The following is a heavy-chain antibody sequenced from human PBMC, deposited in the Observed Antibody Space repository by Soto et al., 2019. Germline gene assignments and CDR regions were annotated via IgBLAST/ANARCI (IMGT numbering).Heavy chain of an antibody. V-gene: IGHV3-11*06. CDR1: GFTFSDYY. D-gene: IGHD6-13*01. J-gene: IGHJ5*02. CDR2: ISSSSSYT. CDR3: ARDRPGIAAAGTRSNWFDP. Sequence: PGGSLRLSCAASGFTFSDYYMSWIRQAPGKGLEWVSYISSSSSYTNYADSVKGRFTISRDNAKNSLYLQMNSLRAEDTAVYYCARDRPGIAAAGTRSNWFDPWGQGTLVTVSS.